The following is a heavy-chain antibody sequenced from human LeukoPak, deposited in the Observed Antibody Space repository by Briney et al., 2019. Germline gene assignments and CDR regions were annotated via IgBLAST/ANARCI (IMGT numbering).Heavy chain of an antibody. J-gene: IGHJ4*02. CDR1: GFSFDDYA. V-gene: IGHV3-9*01. CDR3: AKDMGYSGYAGFDY. Sequence: GGSLRLSCAASGFSFDDYAMHWVRQAPGKGLEWVSGIGWNGGGIVYADSVKGRFTISRDNAKNSLYLQMNSLGAEDTALYYCAKDMGYSGYAGFDYWGQGTLVTVSS. CDR2: IGWNGGGI. D-gene: IGHD5-12*01.